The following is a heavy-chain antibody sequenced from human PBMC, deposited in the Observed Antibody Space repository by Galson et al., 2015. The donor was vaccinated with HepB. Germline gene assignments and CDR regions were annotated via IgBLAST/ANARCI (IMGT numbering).Heavy chain of an antibody. D-gene: IGHD4-17*01. CDR2: ISYDGSMK. CDR1: GFTFSDYA. CDR3: VREQYGDDDAFDI. Sequence: SLRLSCAASGFTFSDYAMHWVRQAPGEGLEWVALISYDGSMKYYSDSVKDRFTISRDNSKDRMHLEMNSLRAEDTAVYYCVREQYGDDDAFDIWGQGTMVTVSS. V-gene: IGHV3-30*03. J-gene: IGHJ3*02.